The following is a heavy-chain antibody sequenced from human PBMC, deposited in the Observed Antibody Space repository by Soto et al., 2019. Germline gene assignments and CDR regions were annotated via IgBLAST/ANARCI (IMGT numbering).Heavy chain of an antibody. V-gene: IGHV5-10-1*01. CDR1: GYSFTSYW. CDR2: IDPSDSYT. Sequence: PGESLKISCKGSGYSFTSYWISWVRQMPGKGLEWMGRIDPSDSYTNYSPSFQGHVTISADKSISTAYLQWSSLKASDTAMYYCARHTIYDSSGYSSHYYYGMDVWGQGTTVTVSS. CDR3: ARHTIYDSSGYSSHYYYGMDV. D-gene: IGHD3-22*01. J-gene: IGHJ6*02.